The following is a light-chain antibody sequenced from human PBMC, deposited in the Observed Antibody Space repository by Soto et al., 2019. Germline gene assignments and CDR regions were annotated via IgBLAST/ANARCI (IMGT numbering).Light chain of an antibody. Sequence: QPVLTQPRSVSGSPGQSVTISCTGTSRDVGVDNFVSWYQQHPGKAPKLMIYYISQRPSGVPDRFSGSKSGNTASLTISGLQADDEADYYCCSSAGSFTWVFGGGTKLTVL. V-gene: IGLV2-11*01. J-gene: IGLJ3*02. CDR3: CSSAGSFTWV. CDR2: YIS. CDR1: SRDVGVDNF.